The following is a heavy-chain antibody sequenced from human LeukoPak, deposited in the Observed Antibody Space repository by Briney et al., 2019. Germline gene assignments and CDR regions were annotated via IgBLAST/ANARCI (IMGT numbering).Heavy chain of an antibody. CDR3: ARDGEAGTFDY. V-gene: IGHV4-31*03. D-gene: IGHD6-19*01. Sequence: SETLSLTCTVSGGSISSGGYYWSWIRQHPGKGLEWIGYIYYSGSTYYNPSLKSRVTISADTSKNQFSLKLSSVTAADTAVYYCARDGEAGTFDYWGQGTLVTVSS. CDR1: GGSISSGGYY. CDR2: IYYSGST. J-gene: IGHJ4*02.